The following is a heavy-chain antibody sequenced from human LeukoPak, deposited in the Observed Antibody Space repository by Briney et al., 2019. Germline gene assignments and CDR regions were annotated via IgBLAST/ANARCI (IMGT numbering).Heavy chain of an antibody. Sequence: PSETLSLTCTVSGGSISSYYWSWIRQPPGKGLEWIGYMRYSGSTNYNPPLKSRVTISVDTSKNQFSLKLSSVTAADTAVYYCARGARCSGGNCYGYYYFDYWGQGTLVAVSS. CDR2: MRYSGST. CDR3: ARGARCSGGNCYGYYYFDY. J-gene: IGHJ4*02. CDR1: GGSISSYY. D-gene: IGHD2-15*01. V-gene: IGHV4-59*01.